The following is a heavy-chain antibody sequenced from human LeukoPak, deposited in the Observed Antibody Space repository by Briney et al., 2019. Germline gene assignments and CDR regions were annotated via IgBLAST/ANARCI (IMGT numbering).Heavy chain of an antibody. CDR2: IRYDGSNK. J-gene: IGHJ3*02. V-gene: IGHV3-30*02. CDR3: AKDRPDI. CDR1: GFTLSTYG. Sequence: GGSPRLSCAASGFTLSTYGMHWVRQAPGKGLEWVAFIRYDGSNKYYADSVKGRFTIFRDSSKDTLYLQMNNLRVEDTAVYYCAKDRPDIWGQGTMVTVSS.